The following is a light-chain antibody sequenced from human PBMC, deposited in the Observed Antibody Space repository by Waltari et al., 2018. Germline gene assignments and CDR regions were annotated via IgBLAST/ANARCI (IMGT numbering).Light chain of an antibody. CDR2: RAS. J-gene: IGKJ1*01. Sequence: IQMTQSPSSLYASVGDTVTIACQASQAIANALNWYQQKPGKAPKLLIYRASGLQSGNPFRFSGSGTGTDFTLTINSLQPEDFATYYCQQDYSFPWTFGQGTKVE. V-gene: IGKV1-NL1*01. CDR3: QQDYSFPWT. CDR1: QAIANA.